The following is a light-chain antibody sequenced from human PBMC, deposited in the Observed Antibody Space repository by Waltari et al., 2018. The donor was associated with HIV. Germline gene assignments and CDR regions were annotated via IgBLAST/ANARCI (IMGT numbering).Light chain of an antibody. CDR2: GAT. V-gene: IGKV1-39*01. CDR3: QQSYSIPLT. Sequence: DIQITQSPSSLSASVGDSVPLTCRASQSINSYLNWYQQKPRKAPKLLIYGATSLQSGVPSRFSGSGSGTDFTLTISSLQPEDFATYYCQQSYSIPLTFGGGTKVGIK. J-gene: IGKJ4*01. CDR1: QSINSY.